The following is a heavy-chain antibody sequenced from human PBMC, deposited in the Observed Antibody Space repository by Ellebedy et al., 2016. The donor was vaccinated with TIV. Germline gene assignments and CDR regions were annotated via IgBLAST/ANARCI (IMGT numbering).Heavy chain of an antibody. CDR1: GGSFSGYY. CDR3: ARGRKWLGYCSGGSCEDY. V-gene: IGHV4-34*01. D-gene: IGHD2-15*01. J-gene: IGHJ4*02. CDR2: INHSGST. Sequence: MPSETLSLTCAVYGGSFSGYYWSWICQPPGKGLEWIGEINHSGSTNYNPSLKSRVTISVDTSKTQFSLRLSPVTAADTAVYYCARGRKWLGYCSGGSCEDYWGQGTLVTVSS.